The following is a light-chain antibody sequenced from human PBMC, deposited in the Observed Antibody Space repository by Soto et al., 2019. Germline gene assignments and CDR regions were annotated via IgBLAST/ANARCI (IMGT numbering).Light chain of an antibody. Sequence: QSVLTQPRSVSGSPGQSVAISCTGSRSDVGGYKYVSWYQQFPGKAPKLIIYDVSRRPSGVPDRFSGSKSGNTASLTISGLQAEDEGDYYCAAWDESLSGPVFGGGTKLTVL. CDR1: RSDVGGYKY. CDR3: AAWDESLSGPV. CDR2: DVS. J-gene: IGLJ3*02. V-gene: IGLV2-11*01.